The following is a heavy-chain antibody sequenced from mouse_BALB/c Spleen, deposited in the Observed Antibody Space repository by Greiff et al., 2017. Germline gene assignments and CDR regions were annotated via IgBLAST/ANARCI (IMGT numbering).Heavy chain of an antibody. CDR2: ISYSGST. J-gene: IGHJ3*01. V-gene: IGHV3-2*02. CDR3: ARTFVSWFAY. CDR1: GYSITSDYA. Sequence: VQLQQSGPGLVKPSQSLSLTCTVTGYSITSDYAWNWIRQFPGNKLEWMGYISYSGSTSYNPSLKSRISITRDTSKNQFFLQLNSVTTEDTATYYCARTFVSWFAYWGQGTLVTVSA.